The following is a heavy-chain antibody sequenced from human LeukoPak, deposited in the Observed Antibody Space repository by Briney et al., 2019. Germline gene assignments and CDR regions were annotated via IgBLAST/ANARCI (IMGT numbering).Heavy chain of an antibody. CDR2: IYPGDSNT. D-gene: IGHD1-26*01. V-gene: IGHV5-51*01. J-gene: IGHJ5*02. Sequence: GGSLQISCKGSGYSFTSYWIGWVRQMPGKGLEWLGIIYPGDSNTKYSPSFQGQVTISADKSISTAYLQWSSLKASDTAIYYCARQNWELLSWFDPWGQGTLVTVSS. CDR3: ARQNWELLSWFDP. CDR1: GYSFTSYW.